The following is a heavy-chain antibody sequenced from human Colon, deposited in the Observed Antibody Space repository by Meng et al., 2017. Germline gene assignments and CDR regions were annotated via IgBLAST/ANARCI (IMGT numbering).Heavy chain of an antibody. CDR3: ARDVRGYTSGWVPNNYFDY. CDR2: IDHSGMT. D-gene: IGHD6-19*01. V-gene: IGHV4-39*07. CDR1: GGSFNSKSYH. J-gene: IGHJ4*02. Sequence: GSLRLSCTVSGGSFNSKSYHWGCVRQAPGKGLQWIGSIDHSGMTYYDPSLGSRVTISLEMSKSQFFLKLNSVTGADTAVYYGARDVRGYTSGWVPNNYFDYWGQGTVVTVSS.